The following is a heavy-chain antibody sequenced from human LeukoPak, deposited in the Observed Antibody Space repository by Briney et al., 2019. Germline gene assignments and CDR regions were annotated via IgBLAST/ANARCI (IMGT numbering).Heavy chain of an antibody. D-gene: IGHD3-10*01. Sequence: PGGSLRLSCAASGFTFSSYGMHWVRQAPGKGLEWVAIIWYDGSNKYYADSVKGRFTISRDNSKNTLYLQMNSLRAEDTAVYYCTLIQGWGSGSYHRDFWGQGTLVTVSS. CDR1: GFTFSSYG. V-gene: IGHV3-33*01. CDR3: TLIQGWGSGSYHRDF. CDR2: IWYDGSNK. J-gene: IGHJ4*02.